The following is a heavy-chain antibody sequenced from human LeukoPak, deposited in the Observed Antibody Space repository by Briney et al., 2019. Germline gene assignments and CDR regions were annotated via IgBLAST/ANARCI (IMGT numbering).Heavy chain of an antibody. D-gene: IGHD3-10*01. Sequence: PGGSLRLSCAVSDFLFISYWMHWVRQAPGKGLVWVSRINTDGRATTYADSVRGRFTISRDNAKNTLYLQMKSLRAEDTAVYYCARAQYGWFDPWGQGTLVTVSS. J-gene: IGHJ5*02. V-gene: IGHV3-74*03. CDR3: ARAQYGWFDP. CDR2: INTDGRAT. CDR1: DFLFISYW.